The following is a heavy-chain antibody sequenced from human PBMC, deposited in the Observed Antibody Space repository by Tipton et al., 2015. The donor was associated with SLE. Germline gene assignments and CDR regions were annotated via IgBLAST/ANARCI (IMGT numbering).Heavy chain of an antibody. CDR1: GGSMTNYY. CDR2: IYFSGIT. J-gene: IGHJ5*02. CDR3: ARVNDILSSSWFDP. D-gene: IGHD3-9*01. Sequence: TLSLTCRVTGGSMTNYYWSWIRQPPGRGLEWIAHIYFSGITNVSPSLKNRVSISVDTSNNQLSLSLGSVTAADTAVYYCARVNDILSSSWFDPWGQGTLVTVSS. V-gene: IGHV4-59*12.